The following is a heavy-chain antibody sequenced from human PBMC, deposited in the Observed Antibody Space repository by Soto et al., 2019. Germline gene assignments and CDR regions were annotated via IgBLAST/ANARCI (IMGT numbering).Heavy chain of an antibody. J-gene: IGHJ6*02. D-gene: IGHD3-10*01. Sequence: ASVKVSCKASGYTFTSYGISWVRQAPGQGLEWMGWISAYNGNTNYAQKLQGRVTMTTDTSTSTAYMELRSLRSDDTAVYYCARVLLWFGEPMGSTAGMDVWGQGTTVTVSS. CDR1: GYTFTSYG. CDR3: ARVLLWFGEPMGSTAGMDV. CDR2: ISAYNGNT. V-gene: IGHV1-18*01.